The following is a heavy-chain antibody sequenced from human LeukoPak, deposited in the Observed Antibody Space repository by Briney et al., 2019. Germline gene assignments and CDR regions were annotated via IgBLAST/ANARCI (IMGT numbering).Heavy chain of an antibody. D-gene: IGHD5-12*01. CDR1: GGSISNDNW. CDR3: ARGLVATIWAFDY. V-gene: IGHV4-4*02. Sequence: SETLSLTCSLSGGSISNDNWWSWVRQPPGKGLEWIGEIFHSGSTNYNPSLKSRLTISLDKSKNQFSLKLSSVTAADTAVYYCARGLVATIWAFDYWGQGTLVTVSS. CDR2: IFHSGST. J-gene: IGHJ4*02.